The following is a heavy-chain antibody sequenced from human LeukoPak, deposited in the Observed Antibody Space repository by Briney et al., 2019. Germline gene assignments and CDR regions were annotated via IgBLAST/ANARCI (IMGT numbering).Heavy chain of an antibody. V-gene: IGHV3-11*01. Sequence: GGSLRLSCAASGFTFSDYYMSWIRQAPGKGLEWVSYISSSGSTIYYADSVKGRFTISRDNAKNSLYLQMNSLRTEDTALYYCAKARALTGRYYFDYWGQGTLVTVSS. CDR2: ISSSGSTI. CDR1: GFTFSDYY. D-gene: IGHD3-9*01. J-gene: IGHJ4*02. CDR3: AKARALTGRYYFDY.